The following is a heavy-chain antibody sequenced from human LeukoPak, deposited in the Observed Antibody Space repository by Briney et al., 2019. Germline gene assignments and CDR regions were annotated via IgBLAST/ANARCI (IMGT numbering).Heavy chain of an antibody. Sequence: PGGSLRLSCAASGFTFSSYWMSWVRQAPGKGLEWVAVISYDGSNKYYADSVKGRFTISRDNSKNTLYLQMNSLRAEDTAVYYCARDTFNDMYYYDSSGYFGYWGQGTLVTVSS. CDR2: ISYDGSNK. CDR1: GFTFSSYW. V-gene: IGHV3-30*03. CDR3: ARDTFNDMYYYDSSGYFGY. D-gene: IGHD3-22*01. J-gene: IGHJ4*02.